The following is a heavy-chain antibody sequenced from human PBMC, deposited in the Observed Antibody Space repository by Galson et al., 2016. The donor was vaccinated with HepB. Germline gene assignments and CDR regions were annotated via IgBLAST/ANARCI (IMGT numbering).Heavy chain of an antibody. Sequence: SVKVSCKASGGTFSKSAISWVRLAPGQGLEWMGGIIPIFGTSKYAQKFQGRLTVTADESTTTAYMELSSLTSEDTAVYYCALTGDPWYFDVWGLGTLVTVSS. CDR1: GGTFSKSA. CDR3: ALTGDPWYFDV. J-gene: IGHJ4*02. V-gene: IGHV1-69*13. D-gene: IGHD7-27*01. CDR2: IIPIFGTS.